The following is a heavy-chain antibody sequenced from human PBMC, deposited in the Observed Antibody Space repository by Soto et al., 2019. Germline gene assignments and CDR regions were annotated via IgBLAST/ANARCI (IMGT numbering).Heavy chain of an antibody. D-gene: IGHD1-1*01. Sequence: GVPLRVPWGASGCTCVGFARSCVRQAPGKGLEWVSAISGSGGSTYYADSVKGRFTISRDNSKNTLYLQMSSLRAEDTAVYYCAKSVYNWNDGFFDYWGQGTLVTVSS. V-gene: IGHV3-23*01. CDR2: ISGSGGST. CDR1: GCTCVGFA. CDR3: AKSVYNWNDGFFDY. J-gene: IGHJ4*02.